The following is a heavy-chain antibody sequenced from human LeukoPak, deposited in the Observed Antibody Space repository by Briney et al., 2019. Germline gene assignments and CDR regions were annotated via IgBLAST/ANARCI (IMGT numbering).Heavy chain of an antibody. CDR2: IYTSGST. J-gene: IGHJ4*02. CDR3: ARGTRYCTNGVCYHPPFDY. V-gene: IGHV4-4*07. CDR1: GGSISSYY. Sequence: SETLSLTCTVSGGSISSYYWSWIRQPAGKGLEWIGRIYTSGSTNYNPSLKSRVTMSVDTSKNQFSLNLSSVTAADTAVYYCARGTRYCTNGVCYHPPFDYWGQGTLVTVSS. D-gene: IGHD2-8*01.